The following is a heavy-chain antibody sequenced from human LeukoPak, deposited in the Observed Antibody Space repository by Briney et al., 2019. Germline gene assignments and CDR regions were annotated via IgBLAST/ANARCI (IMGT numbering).Heavy chain of an antibody. J-gene: IGHJ6*03. Sequence: SETLSLTCTVSGGSSSSYYWSWIRQHPGKGLEWIGYIYYSGSTNYNPSLKSRVTISVDTSKNQFSLKLSSVTAADTAVYYCARVNPMEGYYYYYYMDVWGKGTTVTVSS. CDR1: GGSSSSYY. D-gene: IGHD1-1*01. V-gene: IGHV4-59*01. CDR3: ARVNPMEGYYYYYYMDV. CDR2: IYYSGST.